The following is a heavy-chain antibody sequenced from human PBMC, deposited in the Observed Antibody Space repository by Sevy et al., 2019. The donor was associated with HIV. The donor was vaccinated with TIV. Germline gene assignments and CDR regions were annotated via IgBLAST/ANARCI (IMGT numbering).Heavy chain of an antibody. D-gene: IGHD2-15*01. V-gene: IGHV3-66*02. CDR3: AREATRYCSGGDCSRRNYYFYMDI. Sequence: GGSLRLSCAASGFTVGSTYMSWVRQAPGKGLEWVSIIYSGGNTYYADSVKGRFIISRDDSRNTLYLQMISLRGEDTAVYFCAREATRYCSGGDCSRRNYYFYMDIWGKGTTVTVSS. J-gene: IGHJ6*03. CDR1: GFTVGSTY. CDR2: IYSGGNT.